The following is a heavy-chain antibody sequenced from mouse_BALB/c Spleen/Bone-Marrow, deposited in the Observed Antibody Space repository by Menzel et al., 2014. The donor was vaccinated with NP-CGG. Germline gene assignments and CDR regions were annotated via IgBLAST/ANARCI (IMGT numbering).Heavy chain of an antibody. D-gene: IGHD1-1*01. CDR1: EFSLTSYG. CDR3: ARGGSRKAWFAY. Sequence: VQLQQSGPGLVAPSQSLSITCTVSEFSLTSYGVHWVRQPQGKGLEWLVVICAGGSTNYNSALMSRLSISKDNSKSQVFLKMHSLQTADTAMYYCARGGSRKAWFAYWGQGTLVTISA. V-gene: IGHV2-9*02. CDR2: ICAGGST. J-gene: IGHJ3*01.